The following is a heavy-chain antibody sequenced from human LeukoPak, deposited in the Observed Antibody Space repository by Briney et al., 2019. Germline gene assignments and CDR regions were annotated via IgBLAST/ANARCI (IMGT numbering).Heavy chain of an antibody. D-gene: IGHD2-2*01. J-gene: IGHJ4*02. CDR1: GGTFSSYA. CDR2: IIPIFGTA. CDR3: ARVLGYCSSTSCPLYY. V-gene: IGHV1-69*13. Sequence: GASVKVSCKASGGTFSSYAISWVRQAPGQGLEWMGGIIPIFGTANYAQKFQGRVTITADESTSTAYMELSSLRSEDTAVYYCARVLGYCSSTSCPLYYWGQGTLVTVSS.